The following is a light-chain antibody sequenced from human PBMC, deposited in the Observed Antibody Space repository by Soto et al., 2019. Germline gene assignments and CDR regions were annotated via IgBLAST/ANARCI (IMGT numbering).Light chain of an antibody. V-gene: IGKV3D-20*02. CDR1: QSVSRSY. CDR2: GAS. J-gene: IGKJ4*01. CDR3: QQRSNWPPALS. Sequence: EIVLTQSPGTLSLSPGDRATLSCRASQSVSRSYLGWYQQKPGQAPRLLMYGASIRATGIPGRFSGSGSGTDFTLTISSLEPEDFAVYYCQQRSNWPPALSFGGGTKVDIK.